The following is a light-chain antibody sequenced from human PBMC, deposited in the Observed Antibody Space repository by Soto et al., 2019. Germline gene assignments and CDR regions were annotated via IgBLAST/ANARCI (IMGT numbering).Light chain of an antibody. CDR3: QQYNDWPPFT. V-gene: IGKV3D-15*01. Sequence: EIVLTQSPGTLSLSPGETATLSCRTSQTISRDDLAWYQQRPGQAPRLLVSATSRRATGIPDRFYGSGSGTEFTLTISGLQSEDFAVYYCQQYNDWPPFTFGPGTRVDVK. J-gene: IGKJ3*01. CDR1: QTISRDD. CDR2: ATS.